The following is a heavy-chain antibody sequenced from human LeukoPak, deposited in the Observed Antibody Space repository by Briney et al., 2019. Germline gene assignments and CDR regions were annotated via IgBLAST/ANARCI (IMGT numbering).Heavy chain of an antibody. CDR3: ARGRFLEWFNWFDP. CDR2: MNPDSGNT. V-gene: IGHV1-8*03. D-gene: IGHD3-3*01. Sequence: ASVKVSCKASGYTFTSYGISWVRQAPGQGLEWMGWMNPDSGNTGYAQKFQGRVTITRNTSISTAYMELSSLRSEDTAVYYCARGRFLEWFNWFDPWGQGTLVTVSS. J-gene: IGHJ5*02. CDR1: GYTFTSYG.